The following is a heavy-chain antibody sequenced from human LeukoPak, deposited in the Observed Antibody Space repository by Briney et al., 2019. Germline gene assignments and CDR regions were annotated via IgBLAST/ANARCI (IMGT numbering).Heavy chain of an antibody. V-gene: IGHV3-21*01. CDR1: GGSFSGYY. J-gene: IGHJ4*02. CDR3: ARDARGYSYGPAFDY. CDR2: ISSSSSYI. Sequence: ETLSLTCAVYGGSFSGYYWSWIRQPPGKGLEWVSSISSSSSYIYYADSVKGRFTISRDNAKNSLYLQMNSLRAEDTAVYYCARDARGYSYGPAFDYWGQGTLATVSS. D-gene: IGHD5-18*01.